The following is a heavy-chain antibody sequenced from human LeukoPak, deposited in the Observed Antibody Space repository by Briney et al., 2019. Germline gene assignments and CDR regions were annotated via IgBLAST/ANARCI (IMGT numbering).Heavy chain of an antibody. CDR2: TYYRSKWYN. D-gene: IGHD3-9*01. J-gene: IGHJ4*02. Sequence: SQTLSLTCAISGDSVSSNSAAWNWIRQSPSRGLEWLGRTYYRSKWYNDYAVSVKSRITINPDTSKNQFSLQVSSVTPEDTAVYYCARDRGPYYDILTGYYIESVGYNFDYWGQGTLVTVSS. CDR3: ARDRGPYYDILTGYYIESVGYNFDY. V-gene: IGHV6-1*01. CDR1: GDSVSSNSAA.